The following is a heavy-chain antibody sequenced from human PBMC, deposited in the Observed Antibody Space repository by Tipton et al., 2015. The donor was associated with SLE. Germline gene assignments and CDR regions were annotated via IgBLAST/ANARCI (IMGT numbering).Heavy chain of an antibody. V-gene: IGHV4-4*07. CDR2: IYSSGRV. CDR3: AAEWYSSSCFDY. J-gene: IGHJ4*02. D-gene: IGHD6-13*01. Sequence: TLSLTCSVSGGSTSSYYWSWIRQPADKGLEWIGHIYSSGRVNYNASLKSRVTMSVDTSKNQFSLKLSSVTAADTAVFYCAAEWYSSSCFDYWGQGTRITVSS. CDR1: GGSTSSYY.